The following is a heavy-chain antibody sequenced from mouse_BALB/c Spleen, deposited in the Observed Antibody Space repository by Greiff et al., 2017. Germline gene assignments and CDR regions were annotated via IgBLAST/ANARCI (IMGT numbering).Heavy chain of an antibody. CDR3: ARSYITYYFDY. V-gene: IGHV14-3*02. CDR2: IEPANGNT. CDR1: GFNIKKTY. D-gene: IGHD1-1*01. J-gene: IGHJ2*01. Sequence: VPLQQSGAELVEPGGSVKLSCPASGFNIKKTYMHWVKQRPEQGLEWIGRIEPANGNTKYDPKFPGKATITADTSSNTAYLQLSSLTSEDTAVYYCARSYITYYFDYWGQGTTLTVAS.